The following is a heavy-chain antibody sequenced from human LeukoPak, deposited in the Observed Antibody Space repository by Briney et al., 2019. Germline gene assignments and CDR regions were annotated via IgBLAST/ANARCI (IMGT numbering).Heavy chain of an antibody. CDR2: IGGSGIRT. Sequence: PGGSLRLSCSASGFTFTTYGMNWVRQAPGKGLEWVSGIGGSGIRTYYADSVKGRFIISRDNSRNTLYLQMNSLRAEDTAVYYCARDPVGHSSSWWLTDYWGQGTLVTVSS. D-gene: IGHD6-13*01. V-gene: IGHV3-23*01. CDR3: ARDPVGHSSSWWLTDY. CDR1: GFTFTTYG. J-gene: IGHJ4*02.